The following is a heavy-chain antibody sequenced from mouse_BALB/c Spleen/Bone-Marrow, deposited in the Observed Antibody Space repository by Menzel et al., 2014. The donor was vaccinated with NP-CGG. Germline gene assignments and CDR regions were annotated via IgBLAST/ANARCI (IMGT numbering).Heavy chain of an antibody. Sequence: EVMLVESGGGLVQPGGSRKLSCAASGFTFSSFGMHWVRQAPEKGLEWVAYISSGSSTIYYADTVKGRFTISRDNPKSTLLLQMTSLRSEDTAMYYCARGGNFAWFAYWGQGTLVTVSA. J-gene: IGHJ3*01. CDR3: ARGGNFAWFAY. CDR2: ISSGSSTI. CDR1: GFTFSSFG. V-gene: IGHV5-17*02. D-gene: IGHD2-1*01.